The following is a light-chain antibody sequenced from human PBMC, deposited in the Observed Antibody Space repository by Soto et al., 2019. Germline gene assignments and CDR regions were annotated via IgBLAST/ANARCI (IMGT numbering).Light chain of an antibody. CDR3: QQYGSSAWT. J-gene: IGKJ1*01. CDR1: ERLSSVY. Sequence: EIVMTHSPATLSVSPGERATLSCRASERLSSVYLAWYQQRPGQPPRLLIYGASNRATGIPDRFSGSGSGTDFTLTISRLEPEDFAVYYCQQYGSSAWTFGQGTKVDIK. V-gene: IGKV3-20*01. CDR2: GAS.